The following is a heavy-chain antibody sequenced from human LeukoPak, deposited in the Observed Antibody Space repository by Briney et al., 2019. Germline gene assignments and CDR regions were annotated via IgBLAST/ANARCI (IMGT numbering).Heavy chain of an antibody. CDR2: IYYSGST. J-gene: IGHJ6*02. V-gene: IGHV4-30-4*01. D-gene: IGHD4-17*01. CDR1: GGSISSGDYY. CDR3: ASLYYGDYPLYYYYGMDV. Sequence: SETLSLTCTVSGGSISSGDYYWSWIRQPPGKGLEWIGYIYYSGSTYYNPSLKSRVTISVDTSKNQFSLKLSSVTAADTAVYYCASLYYGDYPLYYYYGMDVWGQGTTVTVSS.